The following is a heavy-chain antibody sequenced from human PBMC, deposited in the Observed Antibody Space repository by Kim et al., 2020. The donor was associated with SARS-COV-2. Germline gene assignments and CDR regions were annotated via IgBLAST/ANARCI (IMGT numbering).Heavy chain of an antibody. V-gene: IGHV4-34*01. D-gene: IGHD3-22*01. J-gene: IGHJ6*02. CDR2: INHSGST. CDR3: ARGRRYYYDSSGYYYVYYYYGMDV. Sequence: SETLSLTCAVYGGSFSGYYWSWIRQPPGKGLEWIGEINHSGSTNYNPSLKSRVTISVDTSKNQFSLKLSSVTAADTAVYYCARGRRYYYDSSGYYYVYYYYGMDVWGQGTTVTVSS. CDR1: GGSFSGYY.